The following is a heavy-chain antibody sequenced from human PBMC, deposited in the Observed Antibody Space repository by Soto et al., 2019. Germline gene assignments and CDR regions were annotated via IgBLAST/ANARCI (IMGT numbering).Heavy chain of an antibody. CDR2: ISYDGSNK. CDR1: GFTFSSYG. J-gene: IGHJ5*01. D-gene: IGHD6-6*01. V-gene: IGHV3-30*18. CDR3: AKDNCCVEYSRAANCFDS. Sequence: GGSLRLSCAASGFTFSSYGMHWVRQAPGKGLEWVAVISYDGSNKYYADSVKGRFTISRDNSKNTLYLQMNSLRAEDTAVYYCAKDNCCVEYSRAANCFDSWGQGTLVTVSS.